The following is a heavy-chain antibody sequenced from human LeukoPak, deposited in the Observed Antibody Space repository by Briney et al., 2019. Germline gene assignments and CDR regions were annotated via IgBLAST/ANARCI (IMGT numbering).Heavy chain of an antibody. CDR1: GFTFSSYS. J-gene: IGHJ6*03. CDR2: ISSSSSYI. Sequence: GGSLRLSCAASGFTFSSYSMNWVRQAPGKGLEWVSSISSSSSYIYYADSVKGRFTISRDNAKNSLYLQMNSLRAEDTAVYCCASGYCTGGVCYSVHMDVWGKGTTVTVSS. CDR3: ASGYCTGGVCYSVHMDV. V-gene: IGHV3-21*01. D-gene: IGHD2-8*02.